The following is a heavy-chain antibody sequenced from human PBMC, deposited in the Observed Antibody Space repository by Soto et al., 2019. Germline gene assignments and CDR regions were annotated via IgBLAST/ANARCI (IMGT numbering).Heavy chain of an antibody. Sequence: PGGSLRLSCAASGFTFTYTWMHWVRQAQGRGLEWVARVDKDGNTIYADSVKGRFTISRDNAKNTIYLQMSSLRVEDTAVYYCARDQPHNWFDPWGQGTLVTVSS. CDR1: GFTFTYTW. J-gene: IGHJ5*02. CDR3: ARDQPHNWFDP. CDR2: VDKDGNT. V-gene: IGHV3-74*01.